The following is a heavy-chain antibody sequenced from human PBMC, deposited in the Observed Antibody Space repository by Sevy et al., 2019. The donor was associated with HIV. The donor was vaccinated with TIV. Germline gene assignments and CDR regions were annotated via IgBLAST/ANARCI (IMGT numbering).Heavy chain of an antibody. J-gene: IGHJ3*01. CDR3: AKGDEPATDYGDYVSNAFDV. V-gene: IGHV3-23*01. Sequence: GSLRLSCEASGFTFSSYAMSWVRQAPGKGLEWVSSISGPGDTRYYADSVKGRFTVSRDNSKNTLYLQMNSRRGDDSAVYYCAKGDEPATDYGDYVSNAFDVWGQGTMVTVSS. CDR1: GFTFSSYA. D-gene: IGHD4-17*01. CDR2: ISGPGDTR.